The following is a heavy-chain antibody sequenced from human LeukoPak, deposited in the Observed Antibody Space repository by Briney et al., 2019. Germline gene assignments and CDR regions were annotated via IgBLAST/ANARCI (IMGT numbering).Heavy chain of an antibody. Sequence: GGSLRLSCAASRFTFSSYGMHWVRQAPGTGLEWVAVISYDGSNKYYADSVKGRFTISRDNSKNTLYLQMNSLRAEDTAVYYCAKYFVAVAGGPYDAFDIWGQGTMVTVSS. CDR3: AKYFVAVAGGPYDAFDI. J-gene: IGHJ3*02. V-gene: IGHV3-30*18. CDR1: RFTFSSYG. CDR2: ISYDGSNK. D-gene: IGHD6-19*01.